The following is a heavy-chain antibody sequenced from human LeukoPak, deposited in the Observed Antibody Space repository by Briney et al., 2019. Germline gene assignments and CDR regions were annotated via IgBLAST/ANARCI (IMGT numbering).Heavy chain of an antibody. CDR1: GYTFTSYY. J-gene: IGHJ4*02. V-gene: IGHV1-46*01. CDR2: INPSGGST. CDR3: ARXXXXXGWYSSGWYQGFLDY. Sequence: ASVKVSCKASGYTFTSYYMHWVRQAPGQGLEWMGIINPSGGSTSYAQKFQGRVTMTRDTSTSTVYMELSSLRSEDTAVYYCARXXXXXGWYSSGWYQGFLDYWGQGTLVTVSS. D-gene: IGHD6-19*01.